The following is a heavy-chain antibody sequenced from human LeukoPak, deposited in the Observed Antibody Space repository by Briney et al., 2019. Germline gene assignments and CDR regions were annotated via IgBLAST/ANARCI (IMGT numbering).Heavy chain of an antibody. D-gene: IGHD1-1*01. Sequence: SGPTLVNPTQILTLTCTFSGFSLSTSGMCLNWFRQPPGKALEWLSRIDWDDDKFYSTSLKTRLSISKDTSKNQVVLTMTNMDPVDTATYYCARMTSERPGSFDVWGQGAMVTVSS. V-gene: IGHV2-70*17. CDR2: IDWDDDK. CDR3: ARMTSERPGSFDV. J-gene: IGHJ3*01. CDR1: GFSLSTSGMC.